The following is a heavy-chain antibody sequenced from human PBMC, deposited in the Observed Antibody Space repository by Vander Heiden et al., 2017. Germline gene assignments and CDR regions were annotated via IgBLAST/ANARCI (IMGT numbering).Heavy chain of an antibody. CDR1: GFTFSSYG. J-gene: IGHJ4*02. Sequence: QVQRVESGGGVVQPGRSLRLSCPASGFTFSSYGMHWVRQAPGKGLEWVAVIWYDGSNKYYADSVKGRFTISRDNSKNTLYLQLHSLSAEDTAVYYCAREVGARFFDYWGQGTLVTVAS. CDR3: AREVGARFFDY. D-gene: IGHD2-15*01. V-gene: IGHV3-33*01. CDR2: IWYDGSNK.